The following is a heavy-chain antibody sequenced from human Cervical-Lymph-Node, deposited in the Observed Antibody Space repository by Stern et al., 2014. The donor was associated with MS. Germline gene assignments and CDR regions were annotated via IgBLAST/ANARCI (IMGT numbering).Heavy chain of an antibody. D-gene: IGHD3-16*01. Sequence: VQLVESGGGVVQPGTSLRLSCTASGFSFSSYGMHWVRQAPGKGLEWVAVISYDGTKEHYMDSVKGRVTISRDNSKNTLYLQMHSLTTEDTAIYYCVKDWATGNFDYWGQGTLVTVSS. CDR1: GFSFSSYG. CDR3: VKDWATGNFDY. CDR2: ISYDGTKE. J-gene: IGHJ4*01. V-gene: IGHV3-30*18.